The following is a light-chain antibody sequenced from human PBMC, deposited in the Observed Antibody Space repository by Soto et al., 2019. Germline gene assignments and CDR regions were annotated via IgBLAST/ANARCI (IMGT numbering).Light chain of an antibody. CDR1: QSVSSY. CDR2: EAS. CDR3: LPATVLGT. Sequence: IAIAQCKATLYMSPGARANQKRTASQSVSSYLAWYQQKPGQAPRLLIYEASNRATGIPARFCGSGSGTELTLCIRGLPPEALAVYKCLPATVLGTCGGGTKVDIK. J-gene: IGKJ4*02. V-gene: IGKV3-11*01.